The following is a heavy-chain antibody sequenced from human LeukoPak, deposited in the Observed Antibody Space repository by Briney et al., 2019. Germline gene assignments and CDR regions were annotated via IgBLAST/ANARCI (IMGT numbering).Heavy chain of an antibody. CDR2: IGTSGSGT. V-gene: IGHV3-23*01. CDR3: AKRNNREFDY. CDR1: GFTLNTYA. Sequence: GGSLRLSCAASGFTLNTYAISWVRQAPGKGLEWVSGIGTSGSGTYYADSVKGRFTISRDNSKNSLYLLMNNLRAEDTAIYYCAKRNNREFDYWGQGTLVTVSS. J-gene: IGHJ4*02. D-gene: IGHD1-14*01.